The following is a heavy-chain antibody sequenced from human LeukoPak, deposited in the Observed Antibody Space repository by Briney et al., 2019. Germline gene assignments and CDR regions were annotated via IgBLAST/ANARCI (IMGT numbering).Heavy chain of an antibody. D-gene: IGHD3-22*01. J-gene: IGHJ4*02. Sequence: ASVKVSCKVSGYTLTELSMHWVQQAPGQGLEWMGIINPSGGSTSYAQKFQGRVTMTRDTSMSTVYMELSSLRSEDTAVYYCARAPPQYYYDSSGYCPDYWGQGTLVTVSS. CDR3: ARAPPQYYYDSSGYCPDY. CDR2: INPSGGST. CDR1: GYTLTELS. V-gene: IGHV1-46*01.